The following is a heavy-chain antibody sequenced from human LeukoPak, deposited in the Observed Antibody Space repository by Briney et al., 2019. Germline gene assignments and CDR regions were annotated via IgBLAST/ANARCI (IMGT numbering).Heavy chain of an antibody. Sequence: PGGSLRLSCVASGFTFSSYAMHWVRQAPGKGLQWVAVISYAGNNKYYADSVKGRFTLSRDNSKNTLYLQMNSLRAEDTALYYCARGGSYGGYHSYWGQGTLVTVSS. CDR2: ISYAGNNK. CDR1: GFTFSSYA. J-gene: IGHJ4*02. CDR3: ARGGSYGGYHSY. V-gene: IGHV3-30*04. D-gene: IGHD4-23*01.